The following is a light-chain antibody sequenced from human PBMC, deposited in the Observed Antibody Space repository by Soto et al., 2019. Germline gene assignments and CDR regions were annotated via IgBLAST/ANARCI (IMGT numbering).Light chain of an antibody. CDR2: GAS. V-gene: IGKV1D-12*01. J-gene: IGKJ3*01. CDR3: QQATSFPPT. CDR1: QDIRTW. Sequence: DIQMTQSPSSVSAYVGDRVTITCRASQDIRTWLAWYQQKPGKAPKLLIFGASSLQSGVPSRFSGSGSGTDFTLTISSLQPEDFATYYCQQATSFPPTFGPGTEVDLK.